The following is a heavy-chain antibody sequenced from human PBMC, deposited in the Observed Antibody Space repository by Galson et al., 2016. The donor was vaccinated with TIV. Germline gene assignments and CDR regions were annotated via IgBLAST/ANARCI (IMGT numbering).Heavy chain of an antibody. CDR3: ARQTGCGGDCYYFDF. D-gene: IGHD2-21*02. V-gene: IGHV3-30*01. Sequence: SLRLSCAASGLTFSTDAMHWVRQAPGKGLEWVADISYDGNNKYYADSVKGRFTISRDNSKNTLDLQMNSLRAEDTGVYYCARQTGCGGDCYYFDFWGQGTLVTVSS. CDR2: ISYDGNNK. J-gene: IGHJ4*02. CDR1: GLTFSTDA.